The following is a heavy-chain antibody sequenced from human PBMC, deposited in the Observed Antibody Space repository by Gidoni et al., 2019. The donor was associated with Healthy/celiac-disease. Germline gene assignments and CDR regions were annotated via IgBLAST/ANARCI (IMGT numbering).Heavy chain of an antibody. J-gene: IGHJ6*03. Sequence: EVQLVESGGGLVKPGGSLRLSCAASGFTFSSDSMNWVRQAPGKGLEWVSSISSSSSYIYYADSVKGRFTISRDNAKNSLYLQMNSLRAEDTAVYYCARDEDGYGASHYYYYYMDVWGKGTTVTVSS. D-gene: IGHD5-18*01. CDR3: ARDEDGYGASHYYYYYMDV. V-gene: IGHV3-21*01. CDR2: ISSSSSYI. CDR1: GFTFSSDS.